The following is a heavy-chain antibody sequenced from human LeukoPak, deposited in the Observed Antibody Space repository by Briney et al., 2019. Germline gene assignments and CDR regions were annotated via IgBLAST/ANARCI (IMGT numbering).Heavy chain of an antibody. J-gene: IGHJ4*02. CDR3: AKAYYYDSSGYYFDN. V-gene: IGHV3-23*01. D-gene: IGHD3-22*01. CDR1: GLTFSSYA. CDR2: ISGSGGST. Sequence: GGSLRLSCAASGLTFSSYAMSWVRQAPGKGLEWVSAISGSGGSTYYADSVKGRFTISRDNSKNTLYLQMNSLRAEDTAVYYCAKAYYYDSSGYYFDNWGQGTLVTVSS.